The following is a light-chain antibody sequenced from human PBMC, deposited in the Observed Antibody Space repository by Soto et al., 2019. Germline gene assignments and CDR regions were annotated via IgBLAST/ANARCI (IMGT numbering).Light chain of an antibody. CDR3: QQSYSNPT. V-gene: IGKV1-39*01. Sequence: DIQLTQSPSFLSASVGDRVTITGRASQSISTYLNWYQQKPGKAPKLLIYATSNLQSGVPSRLGGSGSGTDFTLTIRTLQPEDVATYYCQQSYSNPTFGQGTKVDIK. CDR2: ATS. J-gene: IGKJ1*01. CDR1: QSISTY.